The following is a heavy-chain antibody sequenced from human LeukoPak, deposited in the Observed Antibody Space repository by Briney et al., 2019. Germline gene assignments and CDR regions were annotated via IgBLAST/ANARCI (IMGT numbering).Heavy chain of an antibody. J-gene: IGHJ4*02. CDR3: ARRLAASNTFDS. V-gene: IGHV5-51*01. CDR1: GYSFTTYW. D-gene: IGHD6-13*01. CDR2: IYPGDSDT. Sequence: GESLKISCKGSGYSFTTYWIGWVRQMPGKALEWMGIIYPGDSDTRYGPSFQGQVTIAADKSVSTAYLQWSSLKASDTAMYYCARRLAASNTFDSWGQGTLVTVSS.